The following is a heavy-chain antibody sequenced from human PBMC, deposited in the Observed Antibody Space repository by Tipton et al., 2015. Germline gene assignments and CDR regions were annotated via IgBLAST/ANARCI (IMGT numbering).Heavy chain of an antibody. CDR1: GFTVSNNY. V-gene: IGHV3-53*01. D-gene: IGHD2-8*01. J-gene: IGHJ5*02. CDR3: ARDLGCTSSTCRNNWFDP. Sequence: SLRLSCVASGFTVSNNYMSWVRQAPGKGLEWVSVIYSGGKTYYADSVKGRFTISRDNSQNTLSLQMNSLRAEDTGVYYCARDLGCTSSTCRNNWFDPWGQGTLVTVSS. CDR2: IYSGGKT.